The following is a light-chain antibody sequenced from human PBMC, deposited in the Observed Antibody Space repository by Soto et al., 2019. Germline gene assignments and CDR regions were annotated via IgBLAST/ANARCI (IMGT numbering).Light chain of an antibody. Sequence: DIQLTQSPSFMSASVGDRVTITCRASQGISSYLAWYQQKPGKAPKLLIYAASTLQSGVPSRFSGSGSGTDFTLTISSLENEDFAVYYCQQRSNWPITFGQGIRLEIK. CDR3: QQRSNWPIT. CDR2: AAS. CDR1: QGISSY. J-gene: IGKJ5*01. V-gene: IGKV1-9*01.